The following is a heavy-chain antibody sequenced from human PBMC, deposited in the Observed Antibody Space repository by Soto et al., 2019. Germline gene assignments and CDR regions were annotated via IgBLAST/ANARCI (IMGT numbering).Heavy chain of an antibody. CDR3: ARVSSGYLGALFMDV. CDR2: INCNTGGT. J-gene: IGHJ6*02. D-gene: IGHD3-16*01. Sequence: QVQLVQSGAEVKKPGASVKVSCKASGYTFTAYYIHWVRQAPGQGLEWMGWINCNTGGTNYAQNFQDWVTMTRDTSINTAYVEVSRLRYDDTALYDCARVSSGYLGALFMDVWGQGTTFTVSS. CDR1: GYTFTAYY. V-gene: IGHV1-2*04.